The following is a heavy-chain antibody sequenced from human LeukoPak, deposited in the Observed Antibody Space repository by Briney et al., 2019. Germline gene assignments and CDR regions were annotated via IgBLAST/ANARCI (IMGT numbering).Heavy chain of an antibody. Sequence: SGTLSPTCVVSAGPITNDNWWNWVRQPPGKGLEWIGEIHHTGRTNYNPSLRSRVTISVDKSKNEFSLKMTSVTAADTAVYYCARNGYYSSDYWGQGTLVTVSS. D-gene: IGHD4-17*01. CDR1: AGPITNDNW. CDR3: ARNGYYSSDY. CDR2: IHHTGRT. V-gene: IGHV4-4*02. J-gene: IGHJ4*02.